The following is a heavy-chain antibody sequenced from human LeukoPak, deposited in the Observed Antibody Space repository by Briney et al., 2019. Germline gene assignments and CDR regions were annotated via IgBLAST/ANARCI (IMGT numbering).Heavy chain of an antibody. V-gene: IGHV1-24*01. J-gene: IGHJ6*03. Sequence: ASVKVSCKVSGYTLTELSMHWVRQAPGKGLEWMGGFDPEDGETIYAQKFQGRVTMTEDTSTDTAYMELSSLRSEDTAVYYCATDQTGYYYMDVWAKGPRSPSP. D-gene: IGHD3-9*01. CDR2: FDPEDGET. CDR3: ATDQTGYYYMDV. CDR1: GYTLTELS.